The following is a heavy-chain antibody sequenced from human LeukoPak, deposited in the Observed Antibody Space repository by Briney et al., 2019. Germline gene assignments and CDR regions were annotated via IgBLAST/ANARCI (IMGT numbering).Heavy chain of an antibody. CDR1: GFTFSSYA. J-gene: IGHJ4*02. CDR2: ISSNGGST. V-gene: IGHV3-64*01. Sequence: GGSLRLSCAASGFTFSSYAMHWVRQAPGKGLEYVSAISSNGGSTYYANSVKGRFTISRDNSKNTLYLQMGSLRAEDMAVYYCARDLRIFTGYSSGWLDYWGQGTLVTVSS. CDR3: ARDLRIFTGYSSGWLDY. D-gene: IGHD6-19*01.